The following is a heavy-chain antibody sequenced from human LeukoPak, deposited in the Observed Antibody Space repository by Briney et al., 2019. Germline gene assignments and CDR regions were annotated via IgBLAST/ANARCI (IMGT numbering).Heavy chain of an antibody. CDR3: ASYDILTGYT. J-gene: IGHJ5*02. CDR2: IYSGGST. V-gene: IGHV3-53*01. D-gene: IGHD3-9*01. CDR1: GFTISSNY. Sequence: AGWSLLHSCAASGFTISSNYMSWLRPAPGKGLEWVSVIYSGGSTYYAESVKGRFTISRDNSKNTLYLQLNSLRAEDTAVYYCASYDILTGYTWGRGTLDSVSS.